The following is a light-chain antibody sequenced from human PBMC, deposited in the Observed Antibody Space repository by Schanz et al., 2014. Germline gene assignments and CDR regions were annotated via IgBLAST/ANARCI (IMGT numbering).Light chain of an antibody. CDR3: QQYDNWWT. CDR2: GAS. CDR1: QSVSTN. J-gene: IGKJ1*01. Sequence: EIVMTQSPATLSVSPGERATLSCRASQSVSTNLAWYQHKPGQAPRVLIYGASTRATGIPARFSGSGSGTEFTLTISSLQSEDFAVYYCQQYDNWWTFGPGTKVEIK. V-gene: IGKV3-15*01.